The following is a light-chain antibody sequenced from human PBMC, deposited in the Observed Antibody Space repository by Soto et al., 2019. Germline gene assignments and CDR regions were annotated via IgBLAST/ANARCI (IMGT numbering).Light chain of an antibody. CDR1: QSFRGL. CDR2: DAY. Sequence: EVVLTQSPVTLSLSPGETATLSCRASQSFRGLLAWYQQKPGPAPRLLIYDAYNRATGIPPRFSGSGSGTDFTLTISSLQPEDSAVYYCQQRHMWPITFGQGTRLEIK. V-gene: IGKV3-11*01. J-gene: IGKJ5*01. CDR3: QQRHMWPIT.